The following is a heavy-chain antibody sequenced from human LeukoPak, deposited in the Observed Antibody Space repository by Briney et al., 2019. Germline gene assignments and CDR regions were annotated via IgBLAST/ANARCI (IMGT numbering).Heavy chain of an antibody. Sequence: ASVKVSCKASGYTFTSYDINWVRQATGQGLEWMGWMNPNSGNTGYAQKFQGRVTITRNTSISTAYMELSSLRSEDTAVYYCARGPYYDFWSGYYQEPHFQHWGQGTLVTVSS. V-gene: IGHV1-8*03. J-gene: IGHJ1*01. D-gene: IGHD3-3*01. CDR1: GYTFTSYD. CDR3: ARGPYYDFWSGYYQEPHFQH. CDR2: MNPNSGNT.